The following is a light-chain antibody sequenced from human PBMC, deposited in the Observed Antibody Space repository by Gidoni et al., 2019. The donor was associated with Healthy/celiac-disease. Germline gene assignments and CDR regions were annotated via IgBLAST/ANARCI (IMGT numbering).Light chain of an antibody. CDR2: GAS. V-gene: IGKV3-20*01. J-gene: IGKJ2*01. Sequence: EIVLTQSPGTLSLSPGERATLSCRASQSVSSSYLAWYQQKPGQAPRLHIYGASSRATGIPDRFSGSGSGTDFTLTISRLEPEDFAVYYCQQYGSSREYTFGQGTKLEIK. CDR1: QSVSSSY. CDR3: QQYGSSREYT.